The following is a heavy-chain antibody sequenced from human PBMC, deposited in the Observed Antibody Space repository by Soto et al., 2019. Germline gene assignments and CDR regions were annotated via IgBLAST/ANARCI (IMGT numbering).Heavy chain of an antibody. Sequence: GASVKDSCKASGYTFTGYYMHWVRQAPGQGLEWMGWINPNSGGTNYAQKFQGRVTMTRDTSISTAYMELSRLRSDDTAVYYCARDRSYYDILTGSTLRVYGMDVWGQGTTVTVSS. CDR3: ARDRSYYDILTGSTLRVYGMDV. V-gene: IGHV1-2*02. J-gene: IGHJ6*02. CDR1: GYTFTGYY. CDR2: INPNSGGT. D-gene: IGHD3-9*01.